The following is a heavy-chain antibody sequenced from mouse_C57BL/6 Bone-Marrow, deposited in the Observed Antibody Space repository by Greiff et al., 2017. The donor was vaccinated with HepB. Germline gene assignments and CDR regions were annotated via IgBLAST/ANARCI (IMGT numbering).Heavy chain of an antibody. J-gene: IGHJ3*01. Sequence: EVKLMESGGGLVKPGGSLKLSCAASGFTFSDYGMHWVRQAPEKGLEWVAYISSGSSTIYYADTVKGRFTISRDNAKNTLFLQMTSLRSEDTAMYYCARDGKDWFAYWGQGTLVTVSA. CDR1: GFTFSDYG. CDR3: ARDGKDWFAY. V-gene: IGHV5-17*01. D-gene: IGHD2-3*01. CDR2: ISSGSSTI.